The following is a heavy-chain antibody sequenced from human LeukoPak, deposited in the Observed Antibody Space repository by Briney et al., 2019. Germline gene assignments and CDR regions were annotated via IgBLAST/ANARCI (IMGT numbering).Heavy chain of an antibody. D-gene: IGHD3/OR15-3a*01. Sequence: GGSLRLSCAASGFTFSSYSMNWVRQAPGKGLEWVSSISSSSSYIYYAGSVKGRFTISRDNAKNSLYLQMNSLRAEDTAVYYCAGGTGGPDYWGQGTLVTVSS. J-gene: IGHJ4*02. CDR1: GFTFSSYS. V-gene: IGHV3-21*01. CDR3: AGGTGGPDY. CDR2: ISSSSSYI.